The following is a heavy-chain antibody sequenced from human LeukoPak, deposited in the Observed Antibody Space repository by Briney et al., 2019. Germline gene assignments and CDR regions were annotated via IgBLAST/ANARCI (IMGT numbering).Heavy chain of an antibody. V-gene: IGHV3-48*03. Sequence: PGGSLRLSXAASGFTFSSYEMNWVRQAPGKGLEWVSYISSSGSTIYYADSVKGRFTISRDNAKNSLYLQMNSLRAEDTAVYYCARRYCSSTSCLLDYWGQGTLVTVSS. CDR3: ARRYCSSTSCLLDY. CDR2: ISSSGSTI. D-gene: IGHD2-2*01. CDR1: GFTFSSYE. J-gene: IGHJ4*02.